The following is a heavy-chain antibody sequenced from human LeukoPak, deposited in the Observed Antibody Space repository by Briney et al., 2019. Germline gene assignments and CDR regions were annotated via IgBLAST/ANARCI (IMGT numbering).Heavy chain of an antibody. Sequence: GGSLRLSCAASGFTVSSNYMSWFRQAPEKGLEWVSVIYSGGSTYYADSVKGRFTISRDNSKNTLYLQMNSLRAEDTAVYYCARHYGGNSYDNSEVVDYWGQGTLVTVSS. J-gene: IGHJ4*02. CDR2: IYSGGST. CDR3: ARHYGGNSYDNSEVVDY. V-gene: IGHV3-53*01. D-gene: IGHD4-23*01. CDR1: GFTVSSNY.